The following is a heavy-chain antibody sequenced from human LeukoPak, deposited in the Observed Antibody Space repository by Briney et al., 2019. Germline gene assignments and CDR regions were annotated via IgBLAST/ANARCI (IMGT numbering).Heavy chain of an antibody. Sequence: PGGSLRLSCAASGFTFSSYAMSWVRQAPGKGLEWVSAISGSGGSTYYADSVKGRFTISRDNSKNTLYLQMNSLGAEDTAVYYCARGSEWELLSCDYWGQGTPVTVSS. D-gene: IGHD1-26*01. CDR2: ISGSGGST. J-gene: IGHJ4*02. V-gene: IGHV3-23*01. CDR3: ARGSEWELLSCDY. CDR1: GFTFSSYA.